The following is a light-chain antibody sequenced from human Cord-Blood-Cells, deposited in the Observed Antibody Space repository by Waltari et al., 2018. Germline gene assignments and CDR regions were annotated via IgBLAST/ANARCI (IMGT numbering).Light chain of an antibody. J-gene: IGLJ2*01. CDR3: AAWDDSLSGVV. Sequence: QSVLTQPPSASGTPGQRVTISCSGSSSNIGSNYVYWYQQLPGTAPKLLIYRNNQLPSGVPDLFAGSKSGTSASLAISGLRSEDDADYYCAAWDDSLSGVVFGGGTKLTVL. V-gene: IGLV1-47*01. CDR2: RNN. CDR1: SSNIGSNY.